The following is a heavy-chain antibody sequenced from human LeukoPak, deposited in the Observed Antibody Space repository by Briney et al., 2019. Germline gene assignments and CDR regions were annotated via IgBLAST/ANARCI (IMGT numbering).Heavy chain of an antibody. CDR3: AREYHEGDSSGYYGGYFDY. Sequence: PGGSLRLSCAASGFTFSGYWMSWVRQSPGKGLEWVANINQGGSEKYYVDSVKGRFTISRDNAKNSLYLQMNSLRAEDTALYYCAREYHEGDSSGYYGGYFDYWGQGTLVTVSS. D-gene: IGHD3-22*01. V-gene: IGHV3-7*05. CDR1: GFTFSGYW. CDR2: INQGGSEK. J-gene: IGHJ4*02.